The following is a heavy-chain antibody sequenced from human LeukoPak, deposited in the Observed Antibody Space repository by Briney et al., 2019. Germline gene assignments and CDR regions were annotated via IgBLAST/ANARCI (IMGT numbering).Heavy chain of an antibody. CDR2: IYTSGST. J-gene: IGHJ4*02. CDR1: GGSISSYY. D-gene: IGHD3-22*01. Sequence: PSETLSLTCTVSGGSISSYYWSWIRQPAGKGLEWTGRIYTSGSTNYNPSLKSRVTMSVDTSKNQFSLKLSSVTAADTAVYYCARDHTDYYDSSGYYRDFDYWGQGTLVTVSS. V-gene: IGHV4-4*07. CDR3: ARDHTDYYDSSGYYRDFDY.